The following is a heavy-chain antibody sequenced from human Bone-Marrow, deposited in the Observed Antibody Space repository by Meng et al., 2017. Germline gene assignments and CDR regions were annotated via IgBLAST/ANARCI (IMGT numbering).Heavy chain of an antibody. J-gene: IGHJ4*02. CDR3: ARGLGSSRRGSGYY. Sequence: SETLSLTCAVYGGSFSGYYWSWIRQPPGKGLEWIGEINHSGSTNYNPSLKSRVTISVDTSKNQFSLKLSSVTAADTAVYYCARGLGSSRRGSGYYWGQGTRVTVSS. CDR2: INHSGST. D-gene: IGHD2-15*01. CDR1: GGSFSGYY. V-gene: IGHV4-34*01.